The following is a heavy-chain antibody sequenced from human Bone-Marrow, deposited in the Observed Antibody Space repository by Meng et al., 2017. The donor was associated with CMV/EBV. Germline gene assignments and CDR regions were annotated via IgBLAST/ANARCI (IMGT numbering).Heavy chain of an antibody. CDR1: GYPFTDFY. Sequence: KVCCTASGYPFTDFYFHWVRQAPGQGLEWMGWVDPKSGVSKYTQRFQGRVTMTRDTSINTVYMEVSGLTSDDTAVYYCARDPYGPLDYWGQGTLVTVSS. CDR2: VDPKSGVS. CDR3: ARDPYGPLDY. V-gene: IGHV1-2*02. D-gene: IGHD3-10*01. J-gene: IGHJ4*02.